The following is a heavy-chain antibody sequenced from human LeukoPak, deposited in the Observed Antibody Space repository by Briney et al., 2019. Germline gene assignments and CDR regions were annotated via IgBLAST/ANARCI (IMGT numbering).Heavy chain of an antibody. CDR2: IIPIFGTA. D-gene: IGHD2-21*02. V-gene: IGHV1-69*06. J-gene: IGHJ4*02. CDR3: AREYCGGDCVLDY. CDR1: GGTFSSYA. Sequence: ASVKVSCKASGGTFSSYAISWVRQAPGQGLEWMGGIIPIFGTANYAQKFQGRVTITADKSTSTAYMELSSLRSEDTAVYYCAREYCGGDCVLDYWGQGTLVTVSS.